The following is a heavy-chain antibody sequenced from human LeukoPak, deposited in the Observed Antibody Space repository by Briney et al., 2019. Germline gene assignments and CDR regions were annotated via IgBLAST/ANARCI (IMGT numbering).Heavy chain of an antibody. V-gene: IGHV3-21*01. J-gene: IGHJ6*02. D-gene: IGHD2-2*01. Sequence: GGSLRLSCAASGFTFSSYSMNWVRQAPGKGLEWVSSISSSSSYIYYADSVKGRFTISRDNAKNSLYPQMNSLRAEDTAVYYCAPRPGYCSKCGMDVWGQGTTVTVSS. CDR3: APRPGYCSKCGMDV. CDR2: ISSSSSYI. CDR1: GFTFSSYS.